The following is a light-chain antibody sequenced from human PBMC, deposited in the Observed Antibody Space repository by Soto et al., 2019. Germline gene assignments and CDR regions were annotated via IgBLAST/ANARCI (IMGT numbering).Light chain of an antibody. J-gene: IGKJ4*01. Sequence: EIVLTQSPGTLSLSPGKRATLSCRPSQSVSSNLAWYQQKPGQAPRLLISGASTGATGIPARFSGSGSGTEFTLTISSLQSEDCAIYYCQQYHTWPITFGGGTKVDIK. CDR3: QQYHTWPIT. V-gene: IGKV3-15*01. CDR2: GAS. CDR1: QSVSSN.